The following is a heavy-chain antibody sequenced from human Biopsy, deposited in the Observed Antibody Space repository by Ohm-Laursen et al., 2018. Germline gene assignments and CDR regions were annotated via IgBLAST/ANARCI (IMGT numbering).Heavy chain of an antibody. CDR3: AKDRGYYSDRTVPGYFDL. CDR2: VYYTGST. V-gene: IGHV4-59*01. Sequence: TLSLTCTVSGDSISSYYWSWIRQPPGKGLQWIGYVYYTGSTDYNPTLQSRVTISVDTSKNHFSLRLRSVTPADTAIYYCAKDRGYYSDRTVPGYFDLWGRGTLVTVSS. CDR1: GDSISSYY. J-gene: IGHJ2*01. D-gene: IGHD3-22*01.